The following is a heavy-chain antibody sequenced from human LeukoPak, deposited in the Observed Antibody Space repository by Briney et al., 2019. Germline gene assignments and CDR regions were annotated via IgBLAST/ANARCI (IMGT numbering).Heavy chain of an antibody. CDR1: GFTFSSYA. V-gene: IGHV3-30*04. D-gene: IGHD1-14*01. Sequence: GGSLRLSCAASGFTFSSYAMHWVRQAPGKGLEWVAVISYDGSNKYYADSVKGRFTISRDNSKNTLYLQMNSLRAEDTAVYYCARNLTGPDRDYWGQGTLVTVSS. CDR2: ISYDGSNK. CDR3: ARNLTGPDRDY. J-gene: IGHJ4*02.